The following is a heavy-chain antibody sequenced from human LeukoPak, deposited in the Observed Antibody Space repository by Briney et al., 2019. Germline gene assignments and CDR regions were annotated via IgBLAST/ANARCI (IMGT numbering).Heavy chain of an antibody. V-gene: IGHV3-9*01. Sequence: PGGSLRLSCTASGFNFDDKTMHWVRQSPGKGLEWVSGISWNSEKRDYADSVKGRFTISRDNAKNSLYLQMSSLRTEDTALYYCAKDVVAIFTGAFFDSWGQGTQVTVSS. CDR2: ISWNSEKR. D-gene: IGHD2-21*01. J-gene: IGHJ4*02. CDR3: AKDVVAIFTGAFFDS. CDR1: GFNFDDKT.